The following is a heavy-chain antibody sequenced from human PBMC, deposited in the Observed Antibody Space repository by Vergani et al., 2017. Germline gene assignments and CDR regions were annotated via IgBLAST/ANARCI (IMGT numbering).Heavy chain of an antibody. Sequence: QVQLQESGPGLVKPSQTLSLTCTVSGGSISSGSYYWSWIRQPAGKGLEWIGRIYTSGSTNYNPSLKSRVTISVDTSKNQFSLKLSSVTAADTAVYYCATSGYGDYYDYWGQGTLVTVSS. V-gene: IGHV4-61*02. CDR1: GGSISSGSYY. D-gene: IGHD6-13*01. CDR2: IYTSGST. J-gene: IGHJ4*02. CDR3: ATSGYGDYYDY.